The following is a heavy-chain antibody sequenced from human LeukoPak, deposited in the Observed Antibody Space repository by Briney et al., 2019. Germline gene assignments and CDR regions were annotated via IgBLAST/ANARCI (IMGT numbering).Heavy chain of an antibody. D-gene: IGHD1-1*01. V-gene: IGHV1-46*01. J-gene: IGHJ4*02. CDR1: EYTFAKYF. Sequence: ASVKVSCKASEYTFAKYFIHWVRQAPGQGLEWMGVINPDGGGTTYTQKFQGRVTMTRDTSTGTVYMELTSLRSEDTAVYYCARDHRDVSEGYTSGYFDYWGQGTLVTVSS. CDR3: ARDHRDVSEGYTSGYFDY. CDR2: INPDGGGT.